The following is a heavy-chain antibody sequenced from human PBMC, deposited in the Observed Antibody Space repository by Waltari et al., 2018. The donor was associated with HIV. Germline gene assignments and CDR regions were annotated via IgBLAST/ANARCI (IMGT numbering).Heavy chain of an antibody. Sequence: LVESGGGSVQPGKSLKLSCAASGFVFRGNCLQWVRQSPGKGLVWVARINSDGSATNYAGSVQGRFSISRDNRNNVLYLYMNKLRVDDTAVYYCTKEGYAYDFWSGSNSYYGLDVWGQGTTVTVSS. CDR3: TKEGYAYDFWSGSNSYYGLDV. D-gene: IGHD3-3*01. CDR1: GFVFRGNC. V-gene: IGHV3-74*02. J-gene: IGHJ6*02. CDR2: INSDGSAT.